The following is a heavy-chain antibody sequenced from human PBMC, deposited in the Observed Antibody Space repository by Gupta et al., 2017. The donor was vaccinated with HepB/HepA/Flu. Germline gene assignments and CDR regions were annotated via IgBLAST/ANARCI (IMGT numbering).Heavy chain of an antibody. V-gene: IGHV3-33*01. Sequence: QVQLAESGGGVVQPGRSLRFSREASRFPFSSYAMHWVRQAPGKGREWMAVIRHDGSNQYYGDSVKGRFTISRDNSKNTLYLQMNSLRAEDTAVYYCARGNKTFDFDNWGQGTLVTVSS. D-gene: IGHD1/OR15-1a*01. CDR2: IRHDGSNQ. J-gene: IGHJ4*02. CDR1: RFPFSSYA. CDR3: ARGNKTFDFDN.